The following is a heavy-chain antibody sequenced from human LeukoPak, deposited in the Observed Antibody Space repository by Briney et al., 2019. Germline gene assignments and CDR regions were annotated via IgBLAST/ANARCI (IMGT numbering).Heavy chain of an antibody. Sequence: SETLSLTCTVSGGPFSGSYYWGWIRQPPGKGLEWIGIFYSGGRIYYNPSLKSRLTISGDTTKNHFSLQLTSVTAADTAVYYCARAPWAYGNYVHAFDIWGQGTMVTVSS. V-gene: IGHV4-39*07. CDR2: FYSGGRI. J-gene: IGHJ3*02. CDR3: ARAPWAYGNYVHAFDI. CDR1: GGPFSGSYY. D-gene: IGHD4-11*01.